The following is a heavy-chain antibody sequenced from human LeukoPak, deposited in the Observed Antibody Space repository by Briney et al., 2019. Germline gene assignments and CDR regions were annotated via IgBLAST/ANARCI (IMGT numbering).Heavy chain of an antibody. CDR2: IRSDSSTI. V-gene: IGHV3-48*04. CDR1: GFSISNYG. CDR3: ARDQWLAYYYHGMDV. D-gene: IGHD6-19*01. J-gene: IGHJ6*02. Sequence: GGSLRLSCAGSGFSISNYGMNWVRQAPGKGLEWLSYIRSDSSTIYYADSVKGRFTISRDNAENSLYLQMNSLRAEDTAIYYCARDQWLAYYYHGMDVWGQGTTVTVSS.